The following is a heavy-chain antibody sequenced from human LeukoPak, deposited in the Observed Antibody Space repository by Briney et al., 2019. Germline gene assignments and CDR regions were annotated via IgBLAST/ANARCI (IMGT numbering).Heavy chain of an antibody. Sequence: ASVKVSCKASGYTFTSYDINWVRQATGQGLEWMGWMNPDSGNTGYAQKFQGRVTITRNTSISTAYMELSSLRSEDTAVYYCARTSGSMVVAHWGQGTLVTVSS. J-gene: IGHJ4*02. V-gene: IGHV1-8*03. CDR2: MNPDSGNT. CDR3: ARTSGSMVVAH. D-gene: IGHD2-21*01. CDR1: GYTFTSYD.